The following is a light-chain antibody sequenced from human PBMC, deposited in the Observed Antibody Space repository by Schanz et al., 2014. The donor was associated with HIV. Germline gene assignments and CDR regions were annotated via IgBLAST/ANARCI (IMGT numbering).Light chain of an antibody. CDR2: QAS. Sequence: DIRMTQSPSTLSASVGDRVTITCRASQSISGRLAWYQQKPGKAPKRLIYQASRLGSGVPSTFSGSGSGTDFSLTISSLQPDDFATYYCQQCDTYPYTFGQGTKLDIK. V-gene: IGKV1-5*03. CDR3: QQCDTYPYT. J-gene: IGKJ2*01. CDR1: QSISGR.